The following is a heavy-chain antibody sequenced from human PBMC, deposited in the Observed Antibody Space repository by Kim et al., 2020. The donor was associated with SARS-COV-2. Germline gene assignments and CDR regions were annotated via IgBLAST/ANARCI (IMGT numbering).Heavy chain of an antibody. CDR3: ARERVTPEGYYYYYYGMDV. J-gene: IGHJ6*02. CDR1: GFTFSSYA. Sequence: GGSLRLSCAASGFTFSSYAMHWVRQAPGKGLEWVAVISYDGSNKYYADSVKGRFTISRDNSKNTLYLQMNSLRAEDTAVYYCARERVTPEGYYYYYYGMDVWGQGTTVTVSS. V-gene: IGHV3-30*04. D-gene: IGHD4-4*01. CDR2: ISYDGSNK.